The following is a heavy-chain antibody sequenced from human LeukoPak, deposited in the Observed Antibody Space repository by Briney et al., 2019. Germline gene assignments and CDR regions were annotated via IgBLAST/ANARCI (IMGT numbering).Heavy chain of an antibody. D-gene: IGHD3-9*01. J-gene: IGHJ6*02. V-gene: IGHV1-46*01. CDR3: ARAYNYYDILTGYHPPHYYYYYGMDV. Sequence: ASVKVSCKASGYTFTTYYMHWVRQAPGQGLEWMGIINPSGGSTTYAQNFQGRVTMTRDTSTSAVYMEVSSLRSEDTAVYYCARAYNYYDILTGYHPPHYYYYYGMDVWGQGTTVTVSS. CDR2: INPSGGST. CDR1: GYTFTTYY.